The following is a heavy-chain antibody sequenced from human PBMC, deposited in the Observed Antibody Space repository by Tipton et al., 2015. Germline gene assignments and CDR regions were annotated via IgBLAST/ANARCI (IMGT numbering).Heavy chain of an antibody. CDR2: IYHGGTT. J-gene: IGHJ6*02. CDR1: GGSFYTYY. D-gene: IGHD5-24*01. CDR3: ARGGSPIIEMAYHHYGLDV. Sequence: TLPLTCSLSGGSFYTYYGTWIRQPPGQGLEWIGEIYHGGTTNYNPSLRGRFTISLRTSKNQLSLRVDSVTAADTAIYYCARGGSPIIEMAYHHYGLDVWGQGTTVTVSS. V-gene: IGHV4-34*01.